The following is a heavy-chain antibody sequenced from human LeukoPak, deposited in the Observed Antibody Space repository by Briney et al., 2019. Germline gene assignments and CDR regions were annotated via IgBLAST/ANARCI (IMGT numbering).Heavy chain of an antibody. D-gene: IGHD3-9*01. Sequence: PSETLSLTCTVSGGSISSYYWSWIRQPPGKGLEWIGYIYYSGSTNYNPSLKSRVTISVDTSKNQFSLKLSSVTAADTAVHYCARVGYYDILTGYYKGTWFDPWGQGTLVTVSS. V-gene: IGHV4-59*01. CDR2: IYYSGST. J-gene: IGHJ5*02. CDR1: GGSISSYY. CDR3: ARVGYYDILTGYYKGTWFDP.